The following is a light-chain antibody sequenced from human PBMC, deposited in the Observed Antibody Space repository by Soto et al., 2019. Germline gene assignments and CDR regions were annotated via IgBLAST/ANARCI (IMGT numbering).Light chain of an antibody. CDR3: CSYAGSSTWV. CDR1: SSDVGSYNL. Sequence: QSVLTQPASVSGSPEQSITISCTGTSSDVGSYNLVSWYQQHPGKAPKLMIYEVSKRPSGVSNRFSGSKSGNTASLTISGLQAEDEADYYCCSYAGSSTWVFGGGTKVTVL. J-gene: IGLJ3*02. CDR2: EVS. V-gene: IGLV2-23*02.